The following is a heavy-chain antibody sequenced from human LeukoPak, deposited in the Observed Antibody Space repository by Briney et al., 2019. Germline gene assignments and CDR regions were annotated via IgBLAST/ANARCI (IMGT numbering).Heavy chain of an antibody. CDR2: IIPIFGTA. D-gene: IGHD6-13*01. V-gene: IGHV1-69*06. CDR3: ARGEYSSSWYALNKESNWFDP. CDR1: GGTFSSYA. Sequence: SVKVSCKASGGTFSSYAISWVRQAPGQGLEWMGGIIPIFGTANYAQKFQGRATITADKSTSTAYMELSSLRSEDTAVYYCARGEYSSSWYALNKESNWFDPWGQGTLVTVSS. J-gene: IGHJ5*02.